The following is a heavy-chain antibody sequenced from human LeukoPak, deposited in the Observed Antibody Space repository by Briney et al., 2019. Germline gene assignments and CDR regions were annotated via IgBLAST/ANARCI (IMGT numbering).Heavy chain of an antibody. V-gene: IGHV3-21*06. J-gene: IGHJ4*02. CDR3: ARGGELERRSLHYLDY. Sequence: PGGSLRLSCAASGFTFSSYSMSWVRQAPGKGLEWVSFMSSSSSSIYYADSVKGRFTISRDNAKNSLYLQMNSLRAEDTAVYYCARGGELERRSLHYLDYWGQGTLVTVSS. CDR2: MSSSSSSI. D-gene: IGHD1-1*01. CDR1: GFTFSSYS.